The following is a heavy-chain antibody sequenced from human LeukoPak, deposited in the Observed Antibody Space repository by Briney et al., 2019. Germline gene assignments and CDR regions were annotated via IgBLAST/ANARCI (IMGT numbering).Heavy chain of an antibody. V-gene: IGHV1-46*01. Sequence: ASVKVSCKASGYTFTSYGISWVRQAPGQGLEWMGIINPSGGSTSYAQKFQGRVTMTRDTSTSTVYMELSSLRSEDTAVYYCARDYQLRFLEWLPNYYGLDVWGQGTTVTVSS. CDR3: ARDYQLRFLEWLPNYYGLDV. J-gene: IGHJ6*02. D-gene: IGHD3-3*01. CDR2: INPSGGST. CDR1: GYTFTSYG.